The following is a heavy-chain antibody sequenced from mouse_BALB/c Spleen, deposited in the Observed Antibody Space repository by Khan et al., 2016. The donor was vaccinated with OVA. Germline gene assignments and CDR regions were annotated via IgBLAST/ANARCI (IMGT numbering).Heavy chain of an antibody. J-gene: IGHJ3*01. V-gene: IGHV1S132*01. Sequence: QVQLQQSGAELVKPGASVKLSCKTSGYIFTSYWIQWVKQRPGQGLGWIGQIFPGTGTTYYNANFKGKATLTVDTSSSTAYMQLSSLTSEDSAVYFCARDYFGNYEFVFWGQGTLVTVSP. CDR2: IFPGTGTT. D-gene: IGHD2-1*01. CDR1: GYIFTSYW. CDR3: ARDYFGNYEFVF.